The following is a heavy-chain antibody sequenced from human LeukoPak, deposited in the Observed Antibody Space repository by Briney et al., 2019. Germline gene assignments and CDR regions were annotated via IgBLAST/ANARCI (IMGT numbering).Heavy chain of an antibody. CDR2: VFYSGGT. CDR3: ARHMSVTYDAFDL. J-gene: IGHJ3*01. V-gene: IGHV4-59*08. CDR1: GGSISNYF. Sequence: SETLSLTCTVSGGSISNYFYSWIRQPPGKGLEWIGYVFYSGGTLYNPSLESRVTISVDTSKTHFSLELTSVTAADTAVYYCARHMSVTYDAFDLWGRGTMVTVSS. D-gene: IGHD2-21*02.